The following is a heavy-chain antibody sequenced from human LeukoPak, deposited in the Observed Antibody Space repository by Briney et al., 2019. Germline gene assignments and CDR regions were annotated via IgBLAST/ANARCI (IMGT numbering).Heavy chain of an antibody. D-gene: IGHD4-17*01. V-gene: IGHV1-46*01. CDR3: ARVTVTTWTDYFDY. CDR1: VYTFSNYY. J-gene: IGHJ4*02. Sequence: ASVKVSFQAAVYTFSNYYMHWVRQAPGQGLEWMGIINPHGGSTSYAQKFQGRVTMTADTSTSTVYMVLTSLRSEDTAVYYCARVTVTTWTDYFDYWGQGTLVTVSS. CDR2: INPHGGST.